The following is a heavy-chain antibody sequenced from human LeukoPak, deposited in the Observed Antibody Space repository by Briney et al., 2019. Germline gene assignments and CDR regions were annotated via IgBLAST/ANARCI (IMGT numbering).Heavy chain of an antibody. V-gene: IGHV1-18*01. Sequence: ASVKVSCKASGYTFTSYGISWVRQAPGQGLEWMGWISAYNGNTNYAQKLQGRVTMTTDTSTSTAYMELRRLRSDDTAVYYCARDDYGDYPYYFDYWGQETLVTVSP. J-gene: IGHJ4*02. D-gene: IGHD4-17*01. CDR3: ARDDYGDYPYYFDY. CDR2: ISAYNGNT. CDR1: GYTFTSYG.